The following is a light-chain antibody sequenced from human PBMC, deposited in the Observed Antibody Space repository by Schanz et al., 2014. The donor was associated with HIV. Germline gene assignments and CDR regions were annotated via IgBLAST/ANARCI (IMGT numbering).Light chain of an antibody. CDR1: QSISSY. Sequence: IQMTQSPSSLSASVGDRVTLTCRASQSISSYLNWYQQKPGKAPKLLIYAASSLQSGVPSRFSGSGSGTDFTLTISSLQPEDFATYYCQQSYSTPPTFGQGTKLEIK. CDR3: QQSYSTPPT. CDR2: AAS. J-gene: IGKJ2*01. V-gene: IGKV1-39*01.